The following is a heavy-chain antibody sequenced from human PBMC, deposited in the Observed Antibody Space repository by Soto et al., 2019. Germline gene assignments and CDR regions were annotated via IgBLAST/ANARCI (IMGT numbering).Heavy chain of an antibody. V-gene: IGHV4-34*01. J-gene: IGHJ6*02. CDR2: INHSGST. Sequence: SETLSLTCAVYGGSFSGYYWSWIRQPPGKGLERFGEINHSGSTNFNPSLKSRVTISVDTSKNQFSLKLTSVTAADTAVYYCARGPHYYASGSFIFYSYGLDVWGQGTTVTVSS. CDR1: GGSFSGYY. D-gene: IGHD3-10*01. CDR3: ARGPHYYASGSFIFYSYGLDV.